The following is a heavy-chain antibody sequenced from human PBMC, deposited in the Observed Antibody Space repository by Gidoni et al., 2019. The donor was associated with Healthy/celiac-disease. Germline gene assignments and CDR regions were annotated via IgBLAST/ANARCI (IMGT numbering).Heavy chain of an antibody. D-gene: IGHD2-2*01. Sequence: QVQLVQSGAEVKKPGASVTVSCKASGYTFTSYYMHWVRQAPGHGLEWMGIINPSGGSTSYAQKFQGRVTMTRDTSTSTVYMELSSLRSEDTAVYYCARFPGSGCSSTSCYGNSSSSSPSNGMDVWGQGTTVTVSS. CDR2: INPSGGST. J-gene: IGHJ6*02. V-gene: IGHV1-46*01. CDR3: ARFPGSGCSSTSCYGNSSSSSPSNGMDV. CDR1: GYTFTSYY.